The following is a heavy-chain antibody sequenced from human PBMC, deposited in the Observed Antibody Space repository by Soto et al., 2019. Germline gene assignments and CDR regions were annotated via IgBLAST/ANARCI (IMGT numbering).Heavy chain of an antibody. D-gene: IGHD3-22*01. Sequence: PSETLSLTCAVYGGSFSGYYWSWIRQPPGKGLEWIGEINHSGSTNYNPSLKSRVTISVDTSKNQFSLKLSSVTAADTAVYYCARSVIVVPYYFDYWGQGTLVTVSS. V-gene: IGHV4-34*01. CDR1: GGSFSGYY. J-gene: IGHJ4*02. CDR2: INHSGST. CDR3: ARSVIVVPYYFDY.